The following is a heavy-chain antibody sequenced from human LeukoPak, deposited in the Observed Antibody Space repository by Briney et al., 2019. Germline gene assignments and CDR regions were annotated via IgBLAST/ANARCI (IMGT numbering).Heavy chain of an antibody. V-gene: IGHV3-9*01. D-gene: IGHD2-2*01. CDR3: AKDNFPYCSSTSCYDAFDI. CDR1: GFTFDDYA. Sequence: PGGSLRLSCAASGFTFDDYAMHWVRQAPGKGLEWVSGISWNSGSIGYADSVKGRFTISRDNAKNSLYLQMNSLRAEDTALYYCAKDNFPYCSSTSCYDAFDICGQGTMVTVSS. J-gene: IGHJ3*02. CDR2: ISWNSGSI.